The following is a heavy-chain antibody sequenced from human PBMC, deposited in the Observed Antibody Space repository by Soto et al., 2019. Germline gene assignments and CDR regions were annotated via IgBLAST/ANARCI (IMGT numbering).Heavy chain of an antibody. CDR2: ISGSGGST. CDR3: AKDLESGGIAVAGTLGH. Sequence: PGGSLRLSCAASGFTFSSYAMSWVRQAPGKGLEWVSAISGSGGSTYYADSVKGRFTISRDNSKNTLYLQMNSLGAEDTAVYYCAKDLESGGIAVAGTLGHWGQGTLVTVSS. V-gene: IGHV3-23*01. D-gene: IGHD6-19*01. CDR1: GFTFSSYA. J-gene: IGHJ4*02.